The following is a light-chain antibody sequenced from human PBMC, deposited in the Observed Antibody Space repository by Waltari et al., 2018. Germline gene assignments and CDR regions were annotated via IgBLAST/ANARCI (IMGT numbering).Light chain of an antibody. CDR3: QQYDHWWT. J-gene: IGKJ1*01. CDR2: GTS. Sequence: EIVMTQSPATLSVSPGERADLSCTASQSVGGNVAWYQQKPGQSPRLLIYGTSTRATGTPARFSGSGSGTEFTLTIASMQSDDFAIYYCQQYDHWWTFGQGTRVEI. CDR1: QSVGGN. V-gene: IGKV3-15*01.